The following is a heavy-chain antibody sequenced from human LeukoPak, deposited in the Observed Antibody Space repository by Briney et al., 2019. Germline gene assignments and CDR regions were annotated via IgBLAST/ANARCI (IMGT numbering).Heavy chain of an antibody. Sequence: SETLSLTCTVSGGSINYYYWMWIRQPPGKGLEWIGYIYYSGGTHYNPSLKSRVTMLVDTSKNQFSLKLTAVTAADTAVYYCARGGGSGYSYGWGQGTLVTVSS. CDR1: GGSINYYY. CDR2: IYYSGGT. J-gene: IGHJ4*02. CDR3: ARGGGSGYSYG. V-gene: IGHV4-59*01. D-gene: IGHD5-18*01.